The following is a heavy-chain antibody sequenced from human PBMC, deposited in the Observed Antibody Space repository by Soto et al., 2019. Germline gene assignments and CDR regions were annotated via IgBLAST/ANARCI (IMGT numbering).Heavy chain of an antibody. CDR3: ARGARYWFDP. CDR1: GASIRSYY. Sequence: SETLSLTCSVSGASIRSYYWHWIRQPPEKGLEWIGYGYNSDYTYYNPSLKSRVSISVDTSKNQFYLKLSSVTAADTSVYYCARGARYWFDPWGQGTLVTVSS. CDR2: GYNSDYT. V-gene: IGHV4-59*12. J-gene: IGHJ5*02.